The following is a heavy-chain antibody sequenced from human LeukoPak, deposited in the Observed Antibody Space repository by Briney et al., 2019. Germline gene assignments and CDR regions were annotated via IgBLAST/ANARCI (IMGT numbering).Heavy chain of an antibody. Sequence: SETLSLTCAVYGGSLSGYYWSWIRQPPGKGLEWIGEINHSGSTNYNPSLKSRVTISVDTSKNQFSLKLSSVTAADTAVYYCATLPYYYGSGSLYWGQGTLVTVSS. CDR2: INHSGST. J-gene: IGHJ4*02. CDR3: ATLPYYYGSGSLY. V-gene: IGHV4-34*01. CDR1: GGSLSGYY. D-gene: IGHD3-10*01.